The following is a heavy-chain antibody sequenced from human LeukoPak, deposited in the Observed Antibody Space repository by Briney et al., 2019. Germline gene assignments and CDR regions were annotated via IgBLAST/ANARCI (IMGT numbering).Heavy chain of an antibody. J-gene: IGHJ4*02. CDR1: GFTFDDYA. CDR2: ISWNSGSI. Sequence: SLRLSCAASGFTFDDYAMHWVRQAPGKGLEWVSGISWNSGSIGYADSVKGRFTISRDNAKNSLYLQMNSLRAEDTALYYCAKAGSPSLEAMVVDWGQGTLVTVSS. V-gene: IGHV3-9*01. CDR3: AKAGSPSLEAMVVD. D-gene: IGHD5-18*01.